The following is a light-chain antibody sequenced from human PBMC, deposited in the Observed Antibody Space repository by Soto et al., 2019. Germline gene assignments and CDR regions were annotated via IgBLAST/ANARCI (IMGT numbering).Light chain of an antibody. CDR3: HQYNHWLTWT. CDR2: ATS. V-gene: IGKV3-15*01. CDR1: QGVSSN. Sequence: EIVMTQSPATLSVSPGERASLSCRASQGVSSNLAWYQQKPGQTPRLLIYATSTRATGIPARFSGSGSGTEFTLTISSLQSEDFAVYYCHQYNHWLTWTFGQGTKVDIK. J-gene: IGKJ1*01.